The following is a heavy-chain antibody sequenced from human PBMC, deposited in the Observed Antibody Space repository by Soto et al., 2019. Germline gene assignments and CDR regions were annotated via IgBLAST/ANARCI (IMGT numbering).Heavy chain of an antibody. CDR3: ARESSHYQDFFQN. J-gene: IGHJ4*02. D-gene: IGHD6-19*01. CDR2: ISNAGSGST. Sequence: QVHLVQSGAEVKKPGASVKVSCKTSGYPFPSFEVHWVRQAPGQRPEWMGGISNAGSGSTKYSQKFKDRLTITGDRRATTVYMSLSSLTSEDTAIYSCARESSHYQDFFQNWGQGTLVTVSA. V-gene: IGHV1-3*01. CDR1: GYPFPSFE.